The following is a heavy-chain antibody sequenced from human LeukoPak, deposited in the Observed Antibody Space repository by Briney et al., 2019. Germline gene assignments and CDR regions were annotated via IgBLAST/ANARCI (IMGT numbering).Heavy chain of an antibody. Sequence: ASVKVSCKASGYTFTSFGISWVRQAPGQGLEWMGWISAYNGNTNYAQKLQGRVTITADESTSTAYMELSSLRSEDTAVYYCARDRPVNYGFRDYYYYGMDVWGQGTTVTVSS. CDR3: ARDRPVNYGFRDYYYYGMDV. V-gene: IGHV1-18*01. J-gene: IGHJ6*02. CDR1: GYTFTSFG. CDR2: ISAYNGNT. D-gene: IGHD4-11*01.